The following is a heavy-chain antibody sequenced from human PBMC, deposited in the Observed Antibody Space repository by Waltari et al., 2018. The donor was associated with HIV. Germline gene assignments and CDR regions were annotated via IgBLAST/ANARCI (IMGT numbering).Heavy chain of an antibody. CDR1: GYTFTSYA. CDR2: INAGNGNT. V-gene: IGHV1-3*01. J-gene: IGHJ4*02. CDR3: ARSYYGSGSYDFDY. Sequence: QVQLVQSGAEVKKPGASVKVSCKASGYTFTSYAMPWVRQVPGQRLEWMGWINAGNGNTKYSQKFQGRVTITRDTSASTAYMELSSLRSEDTAVYYCARSYYGSGSYDFDYWGQGTLVTVSS. D-gene: IGHD3-10*01.